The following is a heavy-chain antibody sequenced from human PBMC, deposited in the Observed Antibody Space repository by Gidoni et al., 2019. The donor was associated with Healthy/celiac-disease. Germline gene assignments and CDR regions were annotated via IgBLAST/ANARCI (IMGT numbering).Heavy chain of an antibody. CDR3: ARALPFINWNLHYLDI. V-gene: IGHV4-59*01. Sequence: QVQLQESGPGLVKPSETLSLTCTVSGGSISSYYWSWIRQPPGKGLEWIGYIYYSGSTNYNPSLKSRVTISVDTSKNQFSLKLSSVTAADTAVYYCARALPFINWNLHYLDIWGQGTMVTVSS. D-gene: IGHD1-7*01. CDR2: IYYSGST. J-gene: IGHJ3*02. CDR1: GGSISSYY.